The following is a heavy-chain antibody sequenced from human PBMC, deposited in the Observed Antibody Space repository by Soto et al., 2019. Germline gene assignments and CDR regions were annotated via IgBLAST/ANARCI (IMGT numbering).Heavy chain of an antibody. CDR2: ITEDGSGT. V-gene: IGHV3-74*01. D-gene: IGHD2-8*01. CDR3: VRGTNGWRGMDY. J-gene: IGHJ4*02. Sequence: LRLSCATSGFTFSSYPIHWVRQAPGKGPVWVSRITEDGSGTTYADSVEGRFTVTRDNAKNTMYLQMSGLGAEDTAVYHCVRGTNGWRGMDYWGQGTLVTVSS. CDR1: GFTFSSYP.